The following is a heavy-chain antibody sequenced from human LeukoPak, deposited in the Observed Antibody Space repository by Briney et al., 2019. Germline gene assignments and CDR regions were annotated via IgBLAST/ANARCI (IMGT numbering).Heavy chain of an antibody. CDR1: GFTFSNCA. CDR2: VSDDGAKT. V-gene: IGHV3-23*01. Sequence: GGSLRLSCAASGFTFSNCAMSWVRQPPGKGLEWVSAVSDDGAKTWYADSVKGRFTISRDNSKNTVSLQMTNLRADDTARYYCVKEVRRYSYGDYWGQGTLVTVSS. D-gene: IGHD5-18*01. CDR3: VKEVRRYSYGDY. J-gene: IGHJ4*02.